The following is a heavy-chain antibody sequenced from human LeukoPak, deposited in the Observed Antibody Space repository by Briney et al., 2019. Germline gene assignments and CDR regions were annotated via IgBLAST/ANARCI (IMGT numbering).Heavy chain of an antibody. Sequence: PGGPLRLSCAASGFTFSSYGMHWVRQAPGKGLEWVAVISHDGSNKYYADSVKGRFTISRDNSKNTLYLQMNSLRAEDTAVYYCAKDSFRWHDDAFDIWGQGTMVTVSS. D-gene: IGHD4-23*01. CDR1: GFTFSSYG. V-gene: IGHV3-30*18. CDR2: ISHDGSNK. CDR3: AKDSFRWHDDAFDI. J-gene: IGHJ3*02.